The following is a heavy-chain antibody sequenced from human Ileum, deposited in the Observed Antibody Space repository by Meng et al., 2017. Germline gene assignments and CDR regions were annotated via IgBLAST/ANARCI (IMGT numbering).Heavy chain of an antibody. CDR1: GFTFTNAW. Sequence: LVESGGGFVTAGGSLRLSCEGTGFTFTNAWMTWVRQVPGKRLEWVGRIKSKPDGETTDYAAPVKGRFIISRDDSKNTVYLQMNSLKTEDTAVYYCTGHIDYWGQGTLVTVSS. CDR2: IKSKPDGETT. J-gene: IGHJ4*02. V-gene: IGHV3-15*01. CDR3: TGHIDY.